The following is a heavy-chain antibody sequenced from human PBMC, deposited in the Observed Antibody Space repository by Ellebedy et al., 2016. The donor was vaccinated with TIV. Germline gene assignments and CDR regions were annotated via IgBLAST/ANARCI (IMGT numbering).Heavy chain of an antibody. V-gene: IGHV1-69*13. J-gene: IGHJ5*02. CDR1: GYNFTKYY. Sequence: AASVKVSCKASGYNFTKYYMHWVRQAPGQGLEWMGGIIPLFGTPNNAQKFQGRVTITADESTSTAYMELSSLRSEDTAVYFCARGACSGETCYSDLNWLDPWGQGTLVTVSS. D-gene: IGHD2-15*01. CDR2: IIPLFGTP. CDR3: ARGACSGETCYSDLNWLDP.